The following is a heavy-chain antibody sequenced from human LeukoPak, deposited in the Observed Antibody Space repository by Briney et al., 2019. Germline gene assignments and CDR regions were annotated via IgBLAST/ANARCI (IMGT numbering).Heavy chain of an antibody. CDR1: GDSISPNY. D-gene: IGHD2-2*01. V-gene: IGHV4-59*08. CDR3: ARGSVVVPAAMVY. J-gene: IGHJ4*02. Sequence: SETLSLTCTVSGDSISPNYWSWIRQPPGKGLEWIGYIYYSGNTHYNPSLKSRVTFSVDTSKNQFSLKLSSVTAADTAVYYCARGSVVVPAAMVYWGQGTLVTVSS. CDR2: IYYSGNT.